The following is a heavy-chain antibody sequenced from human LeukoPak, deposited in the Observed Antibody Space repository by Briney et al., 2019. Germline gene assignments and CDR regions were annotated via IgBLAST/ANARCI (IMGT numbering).Heavy chain of an antibody. CDR1: GFTFSTYA. Sequence: GGSLRLSYAASGFTFSTYAMSSVRQAPGKGLEWVSAISGSGGSTYYADSVKGRFTISRDNSKNTLYLQMNSLRAEDTSIYFCAKALEQETVIALDSWGQGTLVTVSS. V-gene: IGHV3-23*01. D-gene: IGHD6-13*01. J-gene: IGHJ4*02. CDR2: ISGSGGST. CDR3: AKALEQETVIALDS.